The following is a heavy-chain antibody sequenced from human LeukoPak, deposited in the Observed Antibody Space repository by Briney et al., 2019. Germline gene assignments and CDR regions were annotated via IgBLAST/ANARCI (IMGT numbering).Heavy chain of an antibody. D-gene: IGHD3-9*01. V-gene: IGHV3-23*01. CDR1: GFTFSSYA. J-gene: IGHJ4*02. CDR3: AKEGDFYDILTDY. Sequence: GGSLRLSCAASGFTFSSYATSWVRQAPGKGLEWVSAISGSGGSTYYADSVKGRFTISRDNTKNTLYLQMNSLRAEDTAVYYCAKEGDFYDILTDYWGQGTLVTVSS. CDR2: ISGSGGST.